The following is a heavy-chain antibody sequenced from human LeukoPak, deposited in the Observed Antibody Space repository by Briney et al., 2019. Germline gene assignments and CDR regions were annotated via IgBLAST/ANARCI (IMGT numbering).Heavy chain of an antibody. Sequence: ASVKVSCKASGYTFTSYSISWVRQAPGQGLEWMGWISAYNGNTNYAQKLQGRVTMTTDTSTSTAYMELRSLRSDDTAIYYRARDPRVQYYYGSGSYHFDYWGQGTLVTVSS. D-gene: IGHD3-10*01. CDR3: ARDPRVQYYYGSGSYHFDY. CDR2: ISAYNGNT. CDR1: GYTFTSYS. J-gene: IGHJ4*02. V-gene: IGHV1-18*01.